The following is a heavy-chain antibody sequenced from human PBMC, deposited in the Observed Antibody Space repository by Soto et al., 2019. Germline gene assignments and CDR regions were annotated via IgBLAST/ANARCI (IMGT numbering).Heavy chain of an antibody. Sequence: SETLSLTCTVSGGSISSYYWSWIRQPPGKGLEWIGYIYYSGSTNYNPSLKSRVTISVDTSKNQFSLKLSPVTAADTAVYYCARDSSAAADYYYGMDVWGQGTTVTVSS. V-gene: IGHV4-59*01. CDR1: GGSISSYY. CDR2: IYYSGST. J-gene: IGHJ6*02. CDR3: ARDSSAAADYYYGMDV. D-gene: IGHD2-2*01.